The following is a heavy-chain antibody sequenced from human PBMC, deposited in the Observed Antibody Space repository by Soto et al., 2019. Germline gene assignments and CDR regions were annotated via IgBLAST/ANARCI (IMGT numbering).Heavy chain of an antibody. CDR1: GYSFTSYG. CDR2: ISAYNGNT. Sequence: ASVTVSCKASGYSFTSYGISWVRQAPVQGLEWMGWISAYNGNTNYAQKLQGRVTMTTDTSTSTAYMQLRSLRSDETAVCYCLRVDYYGSCGAANRDQFSYWGQGTLVPVSA. J-gene: IGHJ4*02. D-gene: IGHD3-22*01. V-gene: IGHV1-18*01. CDR3: LRVDYYGSCGAANRDQFSY.